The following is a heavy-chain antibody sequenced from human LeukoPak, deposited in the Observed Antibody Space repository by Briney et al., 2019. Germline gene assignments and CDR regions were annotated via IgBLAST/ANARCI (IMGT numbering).Heavy chain of an antibody. CDR1: GGSISSYY. CDR2: IYYSGST. Sequence: SETLSLTCTVSGGSISSYYWSWIRQPPGKGLEWIGYIYYSGSTNYNPSLKGRVTISVDTSKNQFSLKLSSVTAADTAVYYCARLYGSGSYPFDYWGQGTLVTVSS. D-gene: IGHD3-10*01. J-gene: IGHJ4*02. V-gene: IGHV4-59*08. CDR3: ARLYGSGSYPFDY.